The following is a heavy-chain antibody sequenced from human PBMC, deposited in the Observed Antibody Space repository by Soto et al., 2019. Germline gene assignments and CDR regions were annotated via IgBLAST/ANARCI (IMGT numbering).Heavy chain of an antibody. J-gene: IGHJ3*02. CDR3: ERDRLTGDAREAFDI. D-gene: IGHD7-27*01. CDR1: GFTFRSYS. V-gene: IGHV3-48*02. Sequence: EAQLLESGGGLVQTGESLRLSCVASGFTFRSYSVSWVRQAPGKGLEWIAYIDPSGYGVSYADSVRGRFAISRDNVENSLYLQLSSLRDEDTALYYCERDRLTGDAREAFDIWGQGTMVTVSS. CDR2: IDPSGYGV.